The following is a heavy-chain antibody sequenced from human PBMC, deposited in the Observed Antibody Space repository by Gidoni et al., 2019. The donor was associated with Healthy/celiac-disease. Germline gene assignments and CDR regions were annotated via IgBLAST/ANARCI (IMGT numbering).Heavy chain of an antibody. D-gene: IGHD2-15*01. CDR2: INHSGST. CDR3: ARERLEWGYCSGGSCYRNDYYMDV. Sequence: QVQLQQWGAGLLKPSETLSLTCAVYGGSFSGYYWSWIRQPPGKGLEWIGEINHSGSTNYNPSLKSRVTISVDTSKNQFSLKLSSVTAADTAVYYCARERLEWGYCSGGSCYRNDYYMDVWGKGTTVTVSS. V-gene: IGHV4-34*01. J-gene: IGHJ6*03. CDR1: GGSFSGYY.